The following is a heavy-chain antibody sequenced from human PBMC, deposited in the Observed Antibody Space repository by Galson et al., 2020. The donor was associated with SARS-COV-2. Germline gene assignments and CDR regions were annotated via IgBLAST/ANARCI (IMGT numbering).Heavy chain of an antibody. CDR3: AKEPGSGSYYTPPDY. Sequence: GESLQISFAVSGFTFCSYGMHWVRQAPGKGLECVSVIWYDGSNKYYADSVKGRFTTSRDTSKHPLYLQLNSLRAEDTAVYYCAKEPGSGSYYTPPDYWGQGTLVTVSS. D-gene: IGHD3-10*01. J-gene: IGHJ4*02. V-gene: IGHV3-33*06. CDR2: IWYDGSNK. CDR1: GFTFCSYG.